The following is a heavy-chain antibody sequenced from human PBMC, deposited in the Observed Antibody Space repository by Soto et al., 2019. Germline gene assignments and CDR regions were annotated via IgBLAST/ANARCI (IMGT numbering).Heavy chain of an antibody. J-gene: IGHJ5*02. Sequence: GGSLRLSCAASGFTFSSYAMSWVRQAPGRGLEWVSAISGSGGSTYYADSVKGRFTISRDNSKNTLYLQMNSLRAEDTAVYYCAXDRTGYSSSCYLNWFDPWGQGTLVTVSS. V-gene: IGHV3-23*01. CDR2: ISGSGGST. CDR1: GFTFSSYA. CDR3: AXDRTGYSSSCYLNWFDP. D-gene: IGHD6-13*01.